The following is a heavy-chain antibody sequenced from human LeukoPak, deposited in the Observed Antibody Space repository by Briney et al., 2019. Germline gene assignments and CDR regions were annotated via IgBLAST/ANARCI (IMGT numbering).Heavy chain of an antibody. J-gene: IGHJ3*02. D-gene: IGHD4/OR15-4a*01. V-gene: IGHV3-30*04. CDR1: GFTFSNYA. CDR3: TRVRDDAFDI. Sequence: GRSLRLSCEASGFTFSNYAMHWVRQAPGKGLEWVAVLAHDGGDKYFADSVKGRFTVSRDNSKNTLYLQMNSLRAEDTAVYYCTRVRDDAFDIWGQGTMVTVSS. CDR2: LAHDGGDK.